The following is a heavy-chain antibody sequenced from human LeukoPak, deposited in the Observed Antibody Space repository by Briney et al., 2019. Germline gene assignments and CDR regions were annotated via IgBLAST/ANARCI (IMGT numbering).Heavy chain of an antibody. CDR2: IGSLRTSGI. CDR3: ARDSSYYGSGSPDDYFDY. V-gene: IGHV3-48*01. CDR1: GFTFSTYS. D-gene: IGHD3-10*01. Sequence: PGGPLRLSCAASGFTFSTYSMNWVRQAPGKGLEWVSYIGSLRTSGIYYADSVKGRFSISRDNAKNSLYLQMNSLRAEDTAVYYCARDSSYYGSGSPDDYFDYWGQGTLVTVSS. J-gene: IGHJ4*02.